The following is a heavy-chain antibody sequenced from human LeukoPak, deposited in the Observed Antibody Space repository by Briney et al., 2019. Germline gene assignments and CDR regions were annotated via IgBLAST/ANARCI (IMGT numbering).Heavy chain of an antibody. CDR1: GDSVSSNSAA. Sequence: SQTLSLTCATSGDSVSSNSAAWNWIRQSPSRGLEWLGRTYYRSKWYNDYVVSVKSRITINPDTSKNQFSLRLNSVTPEDTAVYYCARENFVDVAVSIDYWGQGTLVTVSS. D-gene: IGHD5/OR15-5a*01. J-gene: IGHJ4*02. V-gene: IGHV6-1*01. CDR3: ARENFVDVAVSIDY. CDR2: TYYRSKWYN.